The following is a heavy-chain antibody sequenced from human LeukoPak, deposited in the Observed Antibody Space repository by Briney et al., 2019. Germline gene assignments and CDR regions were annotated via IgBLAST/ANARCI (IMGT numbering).Heavy chain of an antibody. V-gene: IGHV3-7*04. J-gene: IGHJ6*02. Sequence: GGSLRLSCAASGFTFSNYWMSWVRQAPGKGLEWVANIKRDGSEKYYVDSVKGRFTISRDNAKNSLYLQMNSLRAEDTAVYYCARDRYSSGGLDVWGQGTTVTVSS. CDR3: ARDRYSSGGLDV. D-gene: IGHD3-22*01. CDR1: GFTFSNYW. CDR2: IKRDGSEK.